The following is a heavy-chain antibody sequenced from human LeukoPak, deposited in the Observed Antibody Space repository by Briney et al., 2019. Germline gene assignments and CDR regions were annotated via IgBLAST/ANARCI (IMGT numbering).Heavy chain of an antibody. D-gene: IGHD6-13*01. CDR1: GFTFSSYG. CDR2: ISGSGGST. CDR3: AKTGGIAASH. V-gene: IGHV3-23*01. J-gene: IGHJ4*02. Sequence: GGSLRLSCAASGFTFSSYGMTWVRQAPGKGLEWVSAISGSGGSTYYAGSVKGRFTISRDNSKNTLYLQMHSLRAEDTALYYCAKTGGIAASHWGQGTLVTVSS.